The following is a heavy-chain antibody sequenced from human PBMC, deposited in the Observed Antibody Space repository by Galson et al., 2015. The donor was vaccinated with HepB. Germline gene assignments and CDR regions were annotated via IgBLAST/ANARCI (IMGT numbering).Heavy chain of an antibody. CDR2: IDPSDSYI. J-gene: IGHJ4*02. CDR1: GFSLTSYW. V-gene: IGHV5-10-1*01. D-gene: IGHD6-19*01. Sequence: QSGAEVKKPGESLRISCKGSGFSLTSYWISWVRQMPGKGLEWMGRIDPSDSYINYSPSFQGHVTISADKSISTAYLQWSSLKASDTAMYYCARSLAETGYSRGLLQYWGQGSLVTVSS. CDR3: ARSLAETGYSRGLLQY.